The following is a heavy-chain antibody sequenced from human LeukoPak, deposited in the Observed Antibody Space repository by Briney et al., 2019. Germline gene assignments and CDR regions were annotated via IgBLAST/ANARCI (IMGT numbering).Heavy chain of an antibody. V-gene: IGHV3-23*01. Sequence: GGSLRLSCAASGFTFSSYAMSWVRQAPGEGLEWVSTISGSGDSTYYADYVKGRFTISRDTSKNTVYLQMNSLRAEDTAVYYCARVGRSGGVFDSWGQGTLVTVSS. J-gene: IGHJ4*02. CDR2: ISGSGDST. CDR3: ARVGRSGGVFDS. D-gene: IGHD3-10*01. CDR1: GFTFSSYA.